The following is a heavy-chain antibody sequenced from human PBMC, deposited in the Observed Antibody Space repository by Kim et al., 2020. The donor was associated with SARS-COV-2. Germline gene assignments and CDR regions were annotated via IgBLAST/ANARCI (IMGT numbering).Heavy chain of an antibody. J-gene: IGHJ4*02. CDR3: TSGGIAAAL. V-gene: IGHV3-15*01. D-gene: IGHD6-13*01. CDR2: GTI. Sequence: GTIDYAAPVKGRFSISRDDSKNTLYLQMNSLKIEDTAVYYCTSGGIAAALWGQGTLVTVSS.